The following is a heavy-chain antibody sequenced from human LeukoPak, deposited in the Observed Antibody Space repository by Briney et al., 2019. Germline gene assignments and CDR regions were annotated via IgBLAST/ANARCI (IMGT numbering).Heavy chain of an antibody. CDR1: SGSGSGYY. D-gene: IGHD6-13*01. CDR3: ARYPLRSWYPWDYYYGMDV. Sequence: SETLSLNCAVYSGSGSGYYWSWIRQPPGKGLEWIGEINRSGSTNSNPSLKSRVTISVDTSKNQFSLKLSSVTAADTAVYYCARYPLRSWYPWDYYYGMDVWGQGTTVTVSS. CDR2: INRSGST. J-gene: IGHJ6*02. V-gene: IGHV4-34*01.